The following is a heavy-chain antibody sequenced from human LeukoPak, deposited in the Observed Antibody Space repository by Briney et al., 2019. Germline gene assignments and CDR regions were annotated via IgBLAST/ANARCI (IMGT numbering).Heavy chain of an antibody. CDR2: ISSTGGTT. CDR3: AKNGDRGAYCSGGSCYPYYYYYMDV. Sequence: PGGSLRLSCAASGFTFSDYGMSWVRQAPGKGLEWVSSISSTGGTTYYADSVKGRFTISRDNSKNTLFLQVNSLRAEDTAIYYCAKNGDRGAYCSGGSCYPYYYYYMDVWGEGTTVTISS. D-gene: IGHD2-15*01. J-gene: IGHJ6*03. V-gene: IGHV3-23*01. CDR1: GFTFSDYG.